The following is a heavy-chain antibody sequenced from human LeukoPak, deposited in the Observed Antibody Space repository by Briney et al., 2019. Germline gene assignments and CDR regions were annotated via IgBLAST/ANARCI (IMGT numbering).Heavy chain of an antibody. Sequence: SETLSLTCTVSGGSISSYYWSWIRQPPGKGLEWIGYIYYSGSTNYNPSLKSRVTISVDTSKNQFSLKLNSVTAADTAVYYCASAIAIPAWAFDLWGQGTVVTVSS. CDR3: ASAIAIPAWAFDL. CDR2: IYYSGST. V-gene: IGHV4-59*01. J-gene: IGHJ3*01. CDR1: GGSISSYY. D-gene: IGHD6-13*01.